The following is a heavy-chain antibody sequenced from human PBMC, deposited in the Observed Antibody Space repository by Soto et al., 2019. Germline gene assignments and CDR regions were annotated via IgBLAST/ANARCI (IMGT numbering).Heavy chain of an antibody. J-gene: IGHJ4*02. CDR2: ISGSGGST. D-gene: IGHD1-1*01. Sequence: GGSLRLSCAASGFTFSSYAMSWVRQAPGKGLEWVSAISGSGGSTYYADSVKGRFTISRYNSKNTLYLQMNSLRAEDTAGYYCAKNLNWPLEYSFDYLGQGTLVTVSS. V-gene: IGHV3-23*01. CDR1: GFTFSSYA. CDR3: AKNLNWPLEYSFDY.